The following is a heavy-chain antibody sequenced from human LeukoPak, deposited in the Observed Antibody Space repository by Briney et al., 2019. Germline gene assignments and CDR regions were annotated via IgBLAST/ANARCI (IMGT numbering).Heavy chain of an antibody. CDR1: GYTFTGYY. CDR3: AREVGYCSGGSCYPDVSFYYFDS. Sequence: ASVKVSCKASGYTFTGYYMHWVRQAPGQGLEWMGWINPNSGGTNYAQKFQGRVTMTRDTSISTAYMELSRLRSDDTAVYYCAREVGYCSGGSCYPDVSFYYFDSWGQGTLVTVSS. D-gene: IGHD2-15*01. V-gene: IGHV1-2*02. J-gene: IGHJ4*02. CDR2: INPNSGGT.